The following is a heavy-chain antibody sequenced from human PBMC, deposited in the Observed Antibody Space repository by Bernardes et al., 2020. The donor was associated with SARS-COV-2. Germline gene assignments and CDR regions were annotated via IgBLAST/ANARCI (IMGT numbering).Heavy chain of an antibody. V-gene: IGHV4-59*01. CDR3: ARAGQPYDALWPVNI. J-gene: IGHJ3*02. CDR1: GGSIGSYY. Sequence: SETLSLTCTVSGGSIGSYYWNWIRRPPGKGLEWIAYIFYTGTGSTNYNPSLKSRVTISADPSKNQFSLHLSAVTAADTALYYCARAGQPYDALWPVNIWGQGTMVTVSS. CDR2: IFYTGTGST. D-gene: IGHD2-21*01.